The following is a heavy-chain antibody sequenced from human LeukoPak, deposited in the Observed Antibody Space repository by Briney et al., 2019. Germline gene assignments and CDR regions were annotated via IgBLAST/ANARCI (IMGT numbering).Heavy chain of an antibody. J-gene: IGHJ5*02. D-gene: IGHD3-22*01. CDR3: AKDLDYDSSGYYYVGNWFDP. CDR1: GFTFSSYG. Sequence: GGSLRLSCAASGFTFSSYGMTWVRQAPGKGLEWVSYISSSSTIYYADSVKGRFTISRDNSKNTLYLQMNSLRAEDTAVYYCAKDLDYDSSGYYYVGNWFDPWGQGTLVTVSS. CDR2: ISSSSTI. V-gene: IGHV3-48*01.